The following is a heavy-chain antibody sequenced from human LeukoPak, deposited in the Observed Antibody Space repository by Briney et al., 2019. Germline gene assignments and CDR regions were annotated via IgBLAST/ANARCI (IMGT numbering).Heavy chain of an antibody. D-gene: IGHD5-24*01. CDR3: ARDPRDGYNAFDI. Sequence: GGSLRLSCAASGFTFSSYSMNWVRQAPGKGLEWVSSISASAAMTYYADSVKGRFTISRDNSKNTLYLQMNSLRAEDTAVYYCARDPRDGYNAFDIWGQGTMVTVSS. CDR1: GFTFSSYS. CDR2: ISASAAMT. J-gene: IGHJ3*02. V-gene: IGHV3-23*01.